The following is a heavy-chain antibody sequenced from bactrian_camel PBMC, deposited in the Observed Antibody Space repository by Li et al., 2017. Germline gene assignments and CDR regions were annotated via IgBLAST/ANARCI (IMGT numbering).Heavy chain of an antibody. J-gene: IGHJ4*01. Sequence: HVQLVESGGGLVQPGGSLRLSCVASQFTFSSYDMAWVRQAPGKGLEWLSSIYYDSSEGYYADSVKGRFTISRDNAKNTLYLQMHSLKTEDTAVYYCATDYMFRGRGNYWGQGTQVTVS. CDR2: IYYDSSEG. CDR3: ATDYMFRGRGNY. CDR1: QFTFSSYD. V-gene: IGHV3-2*01.